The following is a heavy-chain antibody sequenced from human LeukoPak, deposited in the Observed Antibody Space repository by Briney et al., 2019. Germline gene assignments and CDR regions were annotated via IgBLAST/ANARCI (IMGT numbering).Heavy chain of an antibody. Sequence: GGSLSLSCAASGFTFIHAWMSWVRQAPGKGLEWVGRVKTRTEGGTIDYAAPVKGKFTISRDDSRNTLYLQMNSLKTEDTAVYYCIADLPGSGAYAFDYWVHAALVTVSS. CDR2: VKTRTEGGTI. CDR1: GFTFIHAW. J-gene: IGHJ4*01. V-gene: IGHV3-15*01. CDR3: IADLPGSGAYAFDY. D-gene: IGHD4-17*01.